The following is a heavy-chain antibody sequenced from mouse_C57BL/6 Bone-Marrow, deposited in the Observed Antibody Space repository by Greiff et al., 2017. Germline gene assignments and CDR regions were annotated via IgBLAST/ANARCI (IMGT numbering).Heavy chain of an antibody. V-gene: IGHV1-55*01. D-gene: IGHD1-1*01. CDR3: ARRGDYGVWYFDV. Sequence: QVQLQQSGAELVRPGASVKMSCTASGFTITDDYIHWVKQRPGQGLEWIGEIYPADSSTNSNEKFKGKATLTVDTSSSTAYMQLSSLTSEDSAVSYCARRGDYGVWYFDVWGTGTTVTVSS. J-gene: IGHJ1*03. CDR2: IYPADSST. CDR1: GFTITDDY.